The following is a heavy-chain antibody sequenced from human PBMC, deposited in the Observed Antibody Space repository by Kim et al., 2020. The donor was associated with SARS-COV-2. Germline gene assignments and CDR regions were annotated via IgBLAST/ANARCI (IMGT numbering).Heavy chain of an antibody. J-gene: IGHJ4*02. CDR1: GFTFSSYA. CDR2: IYSGGSST. Sequence: GGSLRLSCAASGFTFSSYAMSWVRQAPGKGLEWVSVIYSGGSSTYYADSVKGRFTISRDNSKNTLYLQMNSLRAEDTAVYYCAKGSDGSGSYPDYWGQGTLVTVSS. D-gene: IGHD3-10*01. V-gene: IGHV3-23*03. CDR3: AKGSDGSGSYPDY.